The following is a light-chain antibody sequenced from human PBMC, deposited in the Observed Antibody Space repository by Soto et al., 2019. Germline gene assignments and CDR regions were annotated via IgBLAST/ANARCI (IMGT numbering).Light chain of an antibody. CDR1: SSDVGSYNL. V-gene: IGLV2-23*02. J-gene: IGLJ2*01. Sequence: QSALTQPASVSGSPGQSITISCTGTSSDVGSYNLVSWYQQHPGKAPKLMIYEVSKRPSGVSNRFSGSKSGNTASLTISGIQAEDEADYYCCSYAGSSTCLFGGGTQLTVL. CDR2: EVS. CDR3: CSYAGSSTCL.